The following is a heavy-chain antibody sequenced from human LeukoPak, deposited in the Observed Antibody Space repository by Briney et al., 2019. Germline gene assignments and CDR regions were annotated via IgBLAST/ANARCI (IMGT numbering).Heavy chain of an antibody. V-gene: IGHV3-7*01. CDR3: ARDRWGYSYGGD. CDR2: IKKDGSEK. CDR1: GFTFSSYW. J-gene: IGHJ4*02. D-gene: IGHD5-18*01. Sequence: GGSLRLSCTASGFTFSSYWMSWVRQAPGKGLEWVANIKKDGSEKYYVDSVKGRFTISRDNAKNSLYLQMNRLRAEDAAVYYCARDRWGYSYGGDWGQGTLVTVSS.